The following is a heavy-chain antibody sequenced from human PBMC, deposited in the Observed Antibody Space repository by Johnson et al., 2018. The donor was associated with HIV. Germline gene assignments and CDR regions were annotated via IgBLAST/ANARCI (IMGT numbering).Heavy chain of an antibody. CDR3: AIGYYYGSGYSGFDI. J-gene: IGHJ3*02. V-gene: IGHV3/OR16-10*03. CDR2: IGTGGGT. Sequence: VQLVESGGGVVQPGRSLRLSCAASGFTFDDYAMHWVRQAPGKGLEWVSAIGTGGGTYYADSVKGRFTISRDNAKNSLYLQMNSLRAEDTAVYYCAIGYYYGSGYSGFDIWGQGTMVTVSS. D-gene: IGHD3-10*01. CDR1: GFTFDDYA.